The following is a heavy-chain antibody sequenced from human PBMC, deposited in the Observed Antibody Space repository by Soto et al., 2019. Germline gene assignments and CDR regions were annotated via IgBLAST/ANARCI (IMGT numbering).Heavy chain of an antibody. J-gene: IGHJ4*02. D-gene: IGHD3-22*01. CDR2: IDYSGST. CDR1: GGSISSGGYY. V-gene: IGHV4-31*03. CDR3: ARDRAARSGYLLFDY. Sequence: QVQLQESGPGLVKPSQTLSLTCTVSGGSISSGGYYWSWIRQHPGKGLEWIGYIDYSGSTYYNPSRKSRVSRSVDTSKNQVPLKLSAVTAADTAVYYCARDRAARSGYLLFDYWGQGTLVTVSS.